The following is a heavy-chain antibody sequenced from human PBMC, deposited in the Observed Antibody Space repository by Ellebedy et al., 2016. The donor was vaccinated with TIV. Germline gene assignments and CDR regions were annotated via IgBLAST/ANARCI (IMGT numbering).Heavy chain of an antibody. Sequence: GESLKISXAASGFTFSSYGMHWVRQAPGKGLEWVAVIWYDGSNKYYADSVKGRFTISRDNSKNTLYLQMNSLRAEDTAVYYCAKGVRFLEWLLDYWGQGTLVTVSS. CDR3: AKGVRFLEWLLDY. D-gene: IGHD3-3*01. V-gene: IGHV3-30*02. J-gene: IGHJ4*02. CDR2: IWYDGSNK. CDR1: GFTFSSYG.